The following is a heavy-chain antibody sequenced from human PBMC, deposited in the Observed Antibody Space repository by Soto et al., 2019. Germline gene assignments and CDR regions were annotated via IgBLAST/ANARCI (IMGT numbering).Heavy chain of an antibody. V-gene: IGHV3-30*18. CDR1: GFTFSSYG. D-gene: IGHD2-8*01. CDR2: ISYDGSKK. Sequence: GGSLRLSCAASGFTFSSYGMHWVRQAPGKGPEWVAVISYDGSKKDYADSVKGRFTISRDNSKNTQYLQMNSLRAEDTAVYYCAKDWLGTISYYDYWGRGTRVTVSS. J-gene: IGHJ4*03. CDR3: AKDWLGTISYYDY.